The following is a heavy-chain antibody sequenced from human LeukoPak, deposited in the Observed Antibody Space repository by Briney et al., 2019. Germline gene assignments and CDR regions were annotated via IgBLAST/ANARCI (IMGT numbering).Heavy chain of an antibody. Sequence: GASVKVSCKASGGTFSGYAISWARQAPGQGLEWMGGIIPIFGTANYAQKFQGRVTITADKSTSTAYMELSSLRSEDTAVYYCAIEPPRGVYSYDDAFDIWGQGTMVTVSS. J-gene: IGHJ3*02. CDR1: GGTFSGYA. CDR3: AIEPPRGVYSYDDAFDI. D-gene: IGHD5-18*01. V-gene: IGHV1-69*06. CDR2: IIPIFGTA.